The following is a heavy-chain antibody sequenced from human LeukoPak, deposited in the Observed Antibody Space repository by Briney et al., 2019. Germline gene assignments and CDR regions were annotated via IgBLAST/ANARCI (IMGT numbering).Heavy chain of an antibody. CDR2: ISGSGGST. Sequence: SGGSLRLSCAAPGFTFSSYAMSWVRQAPGKGLEWVSAISGSGGSTYYADSVKGRFTISRDNSKNTLYLQMNSLRAEDTAVYYCAKGTKPYYGSGSYYPDYWGQGTLVTVSS. J-gene: IGHJ4*02. CDR1: GFTFSSYA. CDR3: AKGTKPYYGSGSYYPDY. V-gene: IGHV3-23*01. D-gene: IGHD3-10*01.